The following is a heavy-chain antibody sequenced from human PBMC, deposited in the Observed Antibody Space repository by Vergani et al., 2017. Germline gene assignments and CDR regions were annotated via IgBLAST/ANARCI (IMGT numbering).Heavy chain of an antibody. D-gene: IGHD3-9*01. CDR2: INHSGSA. CDR3: ARAGIWLPNN. V-gene: IGHV4-34*02. Sequence: QVQLQQWGAGLVKPSETLSLTCVVHGGSLSGSYGSWIRQPPGKGLEWIGEINHSGSANYNPSLQSRVTISIDTSKNQFSLRLFSVTAADTAVYYCARAGIWLPNNWGQGRLVTVS. J-gene: IGHJ4*02. CDR1: GGSLSGSY.